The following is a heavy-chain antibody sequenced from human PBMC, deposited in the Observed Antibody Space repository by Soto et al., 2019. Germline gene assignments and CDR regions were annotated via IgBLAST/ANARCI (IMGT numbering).Heavy chain of an antibody. CDR3: AARRTTRAYCGGDCYKYFQH. CDR2: IIPIFGTA. Sequence: SVKVSCKASGGTFSSYAISWVRQAPGQGLEWMGGIIPIFGTANYAQKFQGRVTITADKSTSTAYMELSSLRSEDTAVYYCAARRTTRAYCGGDCYKYFQHWGQGTLVTVSS. J-gene: IGHJ1*01. D-gene: IGHD2-21*02. CDR1: GGTFSSYA. V-gene: IGHV1-69*06.